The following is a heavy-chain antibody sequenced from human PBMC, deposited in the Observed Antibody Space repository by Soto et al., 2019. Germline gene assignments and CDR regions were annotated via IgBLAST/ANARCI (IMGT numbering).Heavy chain of an antibody. CDR3: AKTAEAVAGAVYGY. Sequence: PGGSLRLSCAASGFTFSNFAMGWVRQAPGKGLEWVSAIGGSGGTTYYADSVKRRFTISRDNSKNSLYLQMNSLRADDTAVYYCAKTAEAVAGAVYGYWGQGTLVTVSS. CDR2: IGGSGGTT. CDR1: GFTFSNFA. D-gene: IGHD6-19*01. J-gene: IGHJ4*02. V-gene: IGHV3-23*01.